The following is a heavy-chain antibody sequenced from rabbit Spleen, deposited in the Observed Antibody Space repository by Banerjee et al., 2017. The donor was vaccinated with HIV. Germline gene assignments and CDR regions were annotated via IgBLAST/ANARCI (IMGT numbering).Heavy chain of an antibody. Sequence: QVKETGGGLVQPGGSLTLSCKASGFDFRRYYLTWVRQAPGKRLEGIGSISVGEGATGWGGWVNGRFSVSSDNAQNTVDLQMSGLTAADTATYFCARAGYAGYGYANFRDYYGMDLWGPGTLVTVS. D-gene: IGHD6-1*01. CDR2: ISVGEGAT. J-gene: IGHJ6*01. V-gene: IGHV1S7*01. CDR3: ARAGYAGYGYANFRDYYGMDL. CDR1: GFDFRRYY.